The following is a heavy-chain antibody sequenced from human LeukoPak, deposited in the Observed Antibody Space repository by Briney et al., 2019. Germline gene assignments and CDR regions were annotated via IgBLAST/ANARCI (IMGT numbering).Heavy chain of an antibody. J-gene: IGHJ4*02. CDR3: ATGSPGYYDSSGYNDY. CDR2: IYSDGGT. V-gene: IGHV3-53*01. CDR1: GFTVSSNY. D-gene: IGHD3-22*01. Sequence: GGSLRLSCAASGFTVSSNYMSWVRQAPGKGLEWVSIIYSDGGTYYADSVKGRFTISRDNSKNTLYLQMNSLRAEDTAVYYCATGSPGYYDSSGYNDYWGQGTLVTVSS.